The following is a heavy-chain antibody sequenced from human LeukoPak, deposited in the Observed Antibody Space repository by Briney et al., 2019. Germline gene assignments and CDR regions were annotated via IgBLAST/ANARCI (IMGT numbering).Heavy chain of an antibody. CDR3: ARDPVPATARHFNY. V-gene: IGHV3-30-3*01. J-gene: IGHJ4*02. D-gene: IGHD1-1*01. CDR1: GFTFSSYA. Sequence: GGSLRLSCAASGFTFSSYAMHWVRQAPGKGLEWVAVTSSDGNIKYYADSVKGRFTISRDNSKNTLYLQMNSLRGEDTGVYYCARDPVPATARHFNYWGQGTLVTVSS. CDR2: TSSDGNIK.